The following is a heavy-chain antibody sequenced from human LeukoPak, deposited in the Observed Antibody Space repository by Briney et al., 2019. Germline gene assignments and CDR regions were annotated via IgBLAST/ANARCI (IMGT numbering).Heavy chain of an antibody. CDR3: ATEGQYYDSSGYPTWTFDS. Sequence: GGSLRLSCAASGFTVSSSYMSWVRQAPGKGLEWVSVIYSGGSTYYADSVKGRFTISRDNSKYTLYLQMNSLRGEDTAVYYCATEGQYYDSSGYPTWTFDSWGQGTLVTVSS. J-gene: IGHJ4*02. V-gene: IGHV3-66*02. CDR1: GFTVSSSY. D-gene: IGHD3-22*01. CDR2: IYSGGST.